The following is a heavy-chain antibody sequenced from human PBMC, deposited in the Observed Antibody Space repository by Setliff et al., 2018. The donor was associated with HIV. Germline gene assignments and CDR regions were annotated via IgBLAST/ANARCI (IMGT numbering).Heavy chain of an antibody. Sequence: PGESLKISCKGSGYSFTNYWIGWVRQMPGKGLEWMGIIYPGDSDTRYSPSFQGQVTISADKSISTAYLQWSSLKASDTAMYYCARLSGLYYYDSSGSYDYFDYWGQGTLVTV. CDR1: GYSFTNYW. CDR3: ARLSGLYYYDSSGSYDYFDY. CDR2: IYPGDSDT. V-gene: IGHV5-51*01. D-gene: IGHD3-22*01. J-gene: IGHJ4*02.